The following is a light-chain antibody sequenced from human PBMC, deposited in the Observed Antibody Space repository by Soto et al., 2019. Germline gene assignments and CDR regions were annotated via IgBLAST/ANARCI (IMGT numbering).Light chain of an antibody. CDR1: QDISNY. CDR2: DAS. CDR3: QQYDNLFT. Sequence: DIQMTQSPSSLSASVGDRVTITCQASQDISNYLNWYQQKPGKAPKLLIYDASNLETGDPSRFSGSGSGTDFTFNISSLQPEDIATYYCQQYDNLFTCGPGTKVDIK. V-gene: IGKV1-33*01. J-gene: IGKJ3*01.